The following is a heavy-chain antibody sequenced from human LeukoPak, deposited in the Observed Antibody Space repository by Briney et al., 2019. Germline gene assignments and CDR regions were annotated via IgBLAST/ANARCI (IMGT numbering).Heavy chain of an antibody. J-gene: IGHJ4*02. CDR1: GGTFSSYA. V-gene: IGHV1-69*04. D-gene: IGHD1-26*01. CDR3: AREVGRGSYERPLRY. Sequence: GSSVKVSCKASGGTFSSYAISWVRQARGQGLEWMGRIVPIVGIANYAQRFQGRVTITADKSTSTAYMELSSLRSEDTAVFYCAREVGRGSYERPLRYWGQGTLVTVSS. CDR2: IVPIVGIA.